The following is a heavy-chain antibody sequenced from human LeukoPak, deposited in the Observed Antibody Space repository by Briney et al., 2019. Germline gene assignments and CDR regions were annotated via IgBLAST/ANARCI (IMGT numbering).Heavy chain of an antibody. CDR2: INHSGST. CDR1: GGSFSGYY. CDR3: ARDGGGSWDYFDY. D-gene: IGHD1-26*01. J-gene: IGHJ4*02. Sequence: PSETLSLTCAVYGGSFSGYYWSWIRQPPGKGLEWIGEINHSGSTNYNPSLKSRVTISVDKSKNQFSLKLSSVTAADTAVYYCARDGGGSWDYFDYWGQGTLVTVSS. V-gene: IGHV4-34*01.